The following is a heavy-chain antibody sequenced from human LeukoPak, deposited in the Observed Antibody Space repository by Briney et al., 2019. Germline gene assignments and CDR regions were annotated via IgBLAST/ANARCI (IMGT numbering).Heavy chain of an antibody. CDR1: GYTFTGYY. Sequence: ASVKVSCKASGYTFTGYYMHWVRQAPGQGLEWMGRINPNSGGTNYAQKFQGRVTMTRDTSISTAYMELSRLRSDDTAGYYCARAGITMIGPDPWGQGTLVTVSS. CDR3: ARAGITMIGPDP. J-gene: IGHJ5*02. D-gene: IGHD3-22*01. CDR2: INPNSGGT. V-gene: IGHV1-2*06.